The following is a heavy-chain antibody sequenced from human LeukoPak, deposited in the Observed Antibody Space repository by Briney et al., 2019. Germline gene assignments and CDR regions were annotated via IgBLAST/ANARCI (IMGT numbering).Heavy chain of an antibody. CDR1: GFTVINY. CDR3: AKGMGFSWSLDN. D-gene: IGHD6-13*01. J-gene: IGHJ4*02. Sequence: HSGGSLRLSCAASAGFTVINYMSWVRQAPGKGLEWVSVMYKDGRTYYADSVRGRFTISRDSYKTTLYLQMTSLSAEDTAVYYCAKGMGFSWSLDNWGQGTLVTVSS. V-gene: IGHV3-53*01. CDR2: MYKDGRT.